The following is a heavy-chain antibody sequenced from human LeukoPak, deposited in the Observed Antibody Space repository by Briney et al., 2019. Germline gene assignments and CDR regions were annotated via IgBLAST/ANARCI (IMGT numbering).Heavy chain of an antibody. CDR2: ISSSSSYI. CDR1: GFTFSSYS. V-gene: IGHV3-21*01. Sequence: GGSLRLSCAASGFTFSSYSMNWVRQAPGKGLEWVSSISSSSSYIYYADSVKGRFTISRDNAKNSLYLQMNSLRAEDTAVYYCATTWGAYDSSGSKYWGQGTLVTVSS. J-gene: IGHJ4*02. D-gene: IGHD3-22*01. CDR3: ATTWGAYDSSGSKY.